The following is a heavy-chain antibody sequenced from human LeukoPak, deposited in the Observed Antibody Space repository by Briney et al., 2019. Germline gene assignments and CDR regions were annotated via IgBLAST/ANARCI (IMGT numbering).Heavy chain of an antibody. CDR3: ARPRLTVAGTRYFDP. Sequence: GGSLRLSCTASAFTFNAYVMSWVRQAPGKGLEWVSAIGSGGVTTNYADSVQGRFTISRDNSRNTLFLQMNSLRPEDTAVYYCARPRLTVAGTRYFDPWGQGTLVTVSS. CDR1: AFTFNAYV. CDR2: IGSGGVTT. D-gene: IGHD6-19*01. J-gene: IGHJ5*02. V-gene: IGHV3-23*01.